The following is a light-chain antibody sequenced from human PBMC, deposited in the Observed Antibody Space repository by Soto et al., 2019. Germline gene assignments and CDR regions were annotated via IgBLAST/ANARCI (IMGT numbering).Light chain of an antibody. CDR2: DAS. V-gene: IGKV3-11*01. Sequence: EIVLTQSPATLSLAPGERATLSCRASQSVNSYLAWYQQKPGQAPRLLIYDASNRATGIPARFRGSGSGTDFPLTISRLEPEDFAVYYFQQRSNWPRLTFGGGTQVEIK. CDR1: QSVNSY. CDR3: QQRSNWPRLT. J-gene: IGKJ4*01.